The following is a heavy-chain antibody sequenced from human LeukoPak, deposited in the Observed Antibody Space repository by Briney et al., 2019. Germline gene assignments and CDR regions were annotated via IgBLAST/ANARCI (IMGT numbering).Heavy chain of an antibody. Sequence: GGSLRLSCAASGFTFSGYVMTWVRQAPGKGLECVSSITFSSSHIYYADSVKGRFTISRDNTKDSLYLQMNSLRAEDTAIYYCARGPQFSGPGWFDPWGQGTLVTVSS. CDR1: GFTFSGYV. D-gene: IGHD3-10*01. J-gene: IGHJ5*02. V-gene: IGHV3-21*01. CDR3: ARGPQFSGPGWFDP. CDR2: ITFSSSHI.